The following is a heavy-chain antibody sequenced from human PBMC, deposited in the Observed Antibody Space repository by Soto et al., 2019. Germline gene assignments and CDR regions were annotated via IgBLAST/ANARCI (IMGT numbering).Heavy chain of an antibody. Sequence: EVQLVESGGGFVQPGGSLRLSCTASGFTFSTYWMHWVRQAPGKGLEWVSRVNGGGSRTTYADSVKGRFTISRDKAQNTLYLEMNSLRADDTSMYYCVREIWFGEPTAYIMDVWGQGTTVTVSS. CDR2: VNGGGSRT. CDR1: GFTFSTYW. CDR3: VREIWFGEPTAYIMDV. J-gene: IGHJ6*02. D-gene: IGHD3-10*01. V-gene: IGHV3-74*03.